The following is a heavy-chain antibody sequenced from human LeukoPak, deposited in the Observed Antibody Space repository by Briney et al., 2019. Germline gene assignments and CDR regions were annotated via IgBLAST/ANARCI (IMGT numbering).Heavy chain of an antibody. Sequence: GGPLRLSCAASGFTFSNYWMHWVRQAPGKGLVWVSRINSDGINTSYADSVKGRFTISRDNSENTLYLHMSSLRAEDTAVYYCAKGDLSGWYYYYYMDVWGKGTTVAIS. CDR1: GFTFSNYW. J-gene: IGHJ6*03. D-gene: IGHD6-19*01. CDR3: AKGDLSGWYYYYYMDV. V-gene: IGHV3-74*01. CDR2: INSDGINT.